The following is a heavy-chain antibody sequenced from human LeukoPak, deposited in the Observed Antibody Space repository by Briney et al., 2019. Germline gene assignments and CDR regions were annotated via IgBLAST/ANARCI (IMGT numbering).Heavy chain of an antibody. D-gene: IGHD1-26*01. CDR1: VYTFITYG. J-gene: IGHJ4*01. CDR3: ARVAGVSYNYFDS. V-gene: IGHV1-18*01. CDR2: ITPYNGDT. Sequence: ASVKVSCKASVYTFITYGITWVRQAPGQGLEWMGWITPYNGDTNYAQDLQDRVTMTTDTSTSTAYMELRSLRSHNTAVYFCARVAGVSYNYFDSWGHGTLVTVSS.